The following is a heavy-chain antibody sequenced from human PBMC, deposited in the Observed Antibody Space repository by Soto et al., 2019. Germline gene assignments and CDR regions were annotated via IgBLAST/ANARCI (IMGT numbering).Heavy chain of an antibody. CDR1: GYKFTTFW. Sequence: SGESLKISCKASGYKFTTFWLNWVRHTPGKGLEWLGRIDPTDSFTNYSPPFEGHVTISVDRSISTAYLQWNSLQASDTAIYYCARPASGGSRDAFDVWGQGTTVTVSS. V-gene: IGHV5-10-1*01. CDR2: IDPTDSFT. D-gene: IGHD2-15*01. J-gene: IGHJ3*01. CDR3: ARPASGGSRDAFDV.